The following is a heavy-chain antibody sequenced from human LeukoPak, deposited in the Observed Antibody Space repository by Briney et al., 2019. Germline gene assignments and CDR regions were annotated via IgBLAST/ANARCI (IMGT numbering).Heavy chain of an antibody. CDR1: GFTFSSYS. V-gene: IGHV3-48*04. J-gene: IGHJ4*02. CDR2: ISSSSSTI. D-gene: IGHD6-19*01. Sequence: GGSLRLSCAASGFTFSSYSMSWVRQAPGKGLEWVSYISSSSSTIYYADSVKGRFTVSRDNAKNSLYLQMNSLRAEDTAVYCCARAWGVAVGGAFDYWGQGTLVTVSS. CDR3: ARAWGVAVGGAFDY.